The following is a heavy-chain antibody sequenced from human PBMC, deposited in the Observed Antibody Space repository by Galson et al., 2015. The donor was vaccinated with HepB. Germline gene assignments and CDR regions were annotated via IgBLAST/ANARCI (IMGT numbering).Heavy chain of an antibody. V-gene: IGHV1-18*04. CDR3: ARDGVVVITVDAFDI. Sequence: SVKVSCKASGYTFTSYGISWVRQAPGQGLKWMGWISAYNGNTNYAQKLQGRVTMTTDTSTSTAYMELRSLRSDDTAVYYCARDGVVVITVDAFDIWGQGTMVTVSS. J-gene: IGHJ3*02. CDR1: GYTFTSYG. D-gene: IGHD3-22*01. CDR2: ISAYNGNT.